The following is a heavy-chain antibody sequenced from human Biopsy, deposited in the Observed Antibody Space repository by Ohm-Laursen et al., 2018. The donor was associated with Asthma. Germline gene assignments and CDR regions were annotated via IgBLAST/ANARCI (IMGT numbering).Heavy chain of an antibody. J-gene: IGHJ4*03. CDR3: ASHCCAPDFWSGYYFFRF. CDR1: GVTHSSYG. V-gene: IGHV3-30*03. D-gene: IGHD3-3*01. Sequence: SLRLSCAAAGVTHSSYGMHWDRQAPGKGLEGVAVITYDGSNKYYAGSVKGRFTISRDNSKNTLYLQMNSLRAEDTAVYYCASHCCAPDFWSGYYFFRFWRHGPLVPVSS. CDR2: ITYDGSNK.